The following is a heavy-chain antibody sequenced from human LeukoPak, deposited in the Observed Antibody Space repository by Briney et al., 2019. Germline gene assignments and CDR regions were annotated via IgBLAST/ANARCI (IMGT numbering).Heavy chain of an antibody. CDR1: GFTFSGSA. D-gene: IGHD6-13*01. V-gene: IGHV3-73*01. CDR2: IRSKANNYAT. Sequence: GGSLRLSCAACGFTFSGSAMHWVRQASGKGLEWVARIRSKANNYATTYAASVKGRFTISRDDSKNTAYLQMNSLKTEDTAVYYCTADPLYYYGMDVWGQGTTVTVSS. J-gene: IGHJ6*02. CDR3: TADPLYYYGMDV.